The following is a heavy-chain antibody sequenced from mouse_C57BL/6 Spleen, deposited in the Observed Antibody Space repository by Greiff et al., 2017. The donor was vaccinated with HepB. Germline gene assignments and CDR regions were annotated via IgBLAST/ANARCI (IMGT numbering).Heavy chain of an antibody. D-gene: IGHD2-4*01. CDR1: GYTFTSYW. J-gene: IGHJ4*01. V-gene: IGHV1-55*01. Sequence: QVQLKQPGAELVKPGASVKMSCKASGYTFTSYWITWVKQRPGQGLEWIGDIYPGSGSTNYNEKFKSKATLTVDTSSSTAYMQLSSLTSEDSAVYYCARDDYDDNYAMDYWGQGTSVTVSS. CDR2: IYPGSGST. CDR3: ARDDYDDNYAMDY.